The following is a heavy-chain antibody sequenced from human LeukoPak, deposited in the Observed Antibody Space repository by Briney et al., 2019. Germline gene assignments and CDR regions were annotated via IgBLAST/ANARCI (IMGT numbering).Heavy chain of an antibody. CDR2: IWYDGSNQ. D-gene: IGHD3-10*01. V-gene: IGHV3-33*01. J-gene: IGHJ2*01. CDR3: VRDQLIRSGDWYFDL. CDR1: GFTFSRYG. Sequence: GRSLRLSCAASGFTFSRYGMHWVRQAPGKGLERVAVIWYDGSNQYYADSVKGRFTISRDNSKNTLYLQLNSLRAEDTAVYYCVRDQLIRSGDWYFDLWGRGTLVTVSS.